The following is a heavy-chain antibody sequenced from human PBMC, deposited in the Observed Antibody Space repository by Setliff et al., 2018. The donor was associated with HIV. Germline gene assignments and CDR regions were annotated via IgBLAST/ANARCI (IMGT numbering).Heavy chain of an antibody. CDR2: ISGHSDNM. V-gene: IGHV1-18*01. CDR1: GYTLTTYG. Sequence: GASVKVSCKASGYTLTTYGITWVRQVPGLGLEWMGWISGHSDNMKFAQKFQMRLHMTMDPSTSTAHMELTRLTSDDTAVYYCARGWELNVWGQGTLVTVS. J-gene: IGHJ4*02. D-gene: IGHD1-26*01. CDR3: ARGWELNV.